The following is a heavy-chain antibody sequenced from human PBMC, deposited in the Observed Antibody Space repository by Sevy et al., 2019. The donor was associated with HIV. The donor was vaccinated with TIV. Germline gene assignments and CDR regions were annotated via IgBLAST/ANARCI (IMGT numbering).Heavy chain of an antibody. V-gene: IGHV4-39*01. CDR2: IYYSGST. CDR3: ARQVGQLRFFDWSPGYFDY. Sequence: SETLSLTCTVSGDSISSSPYYWGWIRQSHGKGLEWIGSIYYSGSTYYNPSLKSRLPISVDTSKNPFSLNLNSVTAADTAVYYCARQVGQLRFFDWSPGYFDYWGQGILVTVSS. J-gene: IGHJ4*02. CDR1: GDSISSSPYY. D-gene: IGHD3-9*01.